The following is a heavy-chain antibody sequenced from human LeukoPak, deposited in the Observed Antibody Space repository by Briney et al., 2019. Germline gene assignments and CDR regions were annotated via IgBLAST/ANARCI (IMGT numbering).Heavy chain of an antibody. CDR2: LSGSGGST. J-gene: IGHJ4*02. CDR1: GFTFNSYA. V-gene: IGHV3-23*01. CDR3: AKETLPTYYYDSSGYYPDDY. Sequence: GGSLRLSCAASGFTFNSYAMSWVRQAPGKGLEWVSALSGSGGSTYYADSVKGRFTISRDNSKNTLYLQMNSLRAEDTAVYYCAKETLPTYYYDSSGYYPDDYWGQGTLVTVSS. D-gene: IGHD3-22*01.